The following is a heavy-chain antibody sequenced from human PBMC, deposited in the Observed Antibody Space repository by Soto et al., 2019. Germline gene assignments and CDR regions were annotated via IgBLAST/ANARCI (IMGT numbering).Heavy chain of an antibody. CDR1: GFTFRSFT. D-gene: IGHD6-13*01. CDR3: TRDASRDSSARGWFDP. Sequence: GGSLRLSCAASGFTFRSFTMNWVRQAPGKGLEWVSTISSNSAYIYYTDALRGRFTISRDNAKNSLHLQMSSLRAEDTAVYYCTRDASRDSSARGWFDPWGPGTLVTVSS. J-gene: IGHJ5*02. V-gene: IGHV3-21*01. CDR2: ISSNSAYI.